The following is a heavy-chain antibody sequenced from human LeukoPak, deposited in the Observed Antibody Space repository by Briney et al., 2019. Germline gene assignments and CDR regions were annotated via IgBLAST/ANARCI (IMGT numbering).Heavy chain of an antibody. CDR1: GFTFSSYE. V-gene: IGHV3-48*03. Sequence: PGGSLRLSCAASGFTFSSYEINWVRQAPGKGLVWVSSISCSGSTENYADSVTGRFTISRDNAKDSLFLQMNSLRGEDTAVYYCARGGRGHGMDVWGQGTTVTVSS. CDR2: ISCSGSTE. CDR3: ARGGRGHGMDV. J-gene: IGHJ6*02.